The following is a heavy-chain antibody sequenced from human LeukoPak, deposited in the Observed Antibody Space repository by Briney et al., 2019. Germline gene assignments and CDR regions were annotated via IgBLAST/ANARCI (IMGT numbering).Heavy chain of an antibody. CDR3: ARDRVSGGSRWFDP. Sequence: SETLSLTCPVSGGSISSSSYYWGWIRQPPGKGLEWIGSIYYSGSTYYNPSLKSRVTISVDTSKNQFSLKLSSVTAADTAVYYCARDRVSGGSRWFDPWGQGTLVTVSS. CDR1: GGSISSSSYY. D-gene: IGHD2-15*01. V-gene: IGHV4-39*07. CDR2: IYYSGST. J-gene: IGHJ5*02.